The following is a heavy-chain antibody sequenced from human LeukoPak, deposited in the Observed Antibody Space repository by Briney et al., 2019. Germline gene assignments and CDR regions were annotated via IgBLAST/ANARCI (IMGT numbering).Heavy chain of an antibody. CDR1: GYTFTGYY. CDR2: INPNSGGT. D-gene: IGHD3-22*01. V-gene: IGHV1-2*06. CDR3: ARVLILLHYDSIGGDAFDI. Sequence: ASVTVSCKASGYTFTGYYMHWVRQAPGQGLEWMGRINPNSGGTNYAQKFQGRVTMTRDTSISTAYRERSRLRCDDTAVYYCARVLILLHYDSIGGDAFDIWGQGTMVTVSS. J-gene: IGHJ3*02.